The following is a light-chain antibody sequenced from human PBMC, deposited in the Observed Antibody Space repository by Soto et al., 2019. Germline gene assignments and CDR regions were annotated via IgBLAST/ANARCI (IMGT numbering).Light chain of an antibody. CDR1: SSDVGSYNR. CDR3: SSYTSSSIWL. CDR2: EVS. Sequence: QSALTQPPSVSGSPGQSVTISCTGTSSDVGSYNRVSWYQQPPGTAPKLMIYEVSNRPSGVPDRFSGSKSGNTASLTISGLQAEDEAYYYCSSYTSSSIWLFGGGTKLTVL. V-gene: IGLV2-18*02. J-gene: IGLJ2*01.